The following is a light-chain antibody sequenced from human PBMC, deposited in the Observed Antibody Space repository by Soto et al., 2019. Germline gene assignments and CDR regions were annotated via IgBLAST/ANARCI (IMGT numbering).Light chain of an antibody. Sequence: QSVLTQPASVSGSPGQSITISCTGSSDDIGTYEYISWHQHHPGKAPKLIIFGVYDRPSGVSDRFSGSKSGNTASLTIFGLPLEPEAVYSRSSYTSGSTLPWVFGTGTKVTVL. V-gene: IGLV2-14*01. CDR3: SSYTSGSTLPWV. CDR2: GVY. CDR1: SDDIGTYEY. J-gene: IGLJ1*01.